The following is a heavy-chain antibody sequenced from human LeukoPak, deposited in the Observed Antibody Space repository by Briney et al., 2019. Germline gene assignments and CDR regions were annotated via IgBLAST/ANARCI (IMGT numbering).Heavy chain of an antibody. CDR2: INPNSGGT. D-gene: IGHD4-17*01. Sequence: GASVKVSCKASGDTFNNYIITWVRQAPGQGLEWMGWINPNSGGTNYAQKFQGRVTMTRDTSISTAYMELSRLRSDDTAVYYCASSIYGDSPEVVDYWGQGTLVTVSS. V-gene: IGHV1-2*02. CDR3: ASSIYGDSPEVVDY. J-gene: IGHJ4*02. CDR1: GDTFNNYI.